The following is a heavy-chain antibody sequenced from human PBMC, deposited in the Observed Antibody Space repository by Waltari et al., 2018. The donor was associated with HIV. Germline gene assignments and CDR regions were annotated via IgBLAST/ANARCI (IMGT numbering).Heavy chain of an antibody. Sequence: QVQLVPSGAEVKKPGASVKVSCKASGYTFTGYYMHWVRKAPGQGLEWMGRINPNSGGTNYAQKFQGRVTMTRDTSISTAYMELSRLRSDDTAVYYCARDVPRPGYCSSTSCLGGYWGQGTLVTVSS. CDR3: ARDVPRPGYCSSTSCLGGY. V-gene: IGHV1-2*06. CDR2: INPNSGGT. D-gene: IGHD2-2*03. CDR1: GYTFTGYY. J-gene: IGHJ4*02.